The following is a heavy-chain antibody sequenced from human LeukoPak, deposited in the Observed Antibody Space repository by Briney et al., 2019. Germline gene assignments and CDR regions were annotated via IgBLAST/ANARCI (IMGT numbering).Heavy chain of an antibody. CDR3: AKDYCSSTSCPQKD. D-gene: IGHD2-2*01. J-gene: IGHJ4*02. Sequence: GGSLRLSCVVSGSTFSESWMSWVRQAPGKGLEWVSIISDSAVGTYYTDSVKGRFTISRDNSKNTLYLQMNSLRAEDTAIYYCAKDYCSSTSCPQKDWGRGTLVTVSS. CDR1: GSTFSESW. CDR2: ISDSAVGT. V-gene: IGHV3-23*01.